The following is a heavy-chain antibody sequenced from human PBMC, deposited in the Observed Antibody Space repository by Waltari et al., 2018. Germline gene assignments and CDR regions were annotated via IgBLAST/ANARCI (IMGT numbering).Heavy chain of an antibody. CDR1: GFTFSSYA. CDR3: AKDIYGDYPFDY. V-gene: IGHV3-23*03. Sequence: EVQLLESGGGLVQPGGSLRLSCAASGFTFSSYAMSWVRQAPGKGLECVSVIYSGGSTYEADAVKGRFNISRDKSKNTLYLQMNSLRAEDTAVYYCAKDIYGDYPFDYWGQGTLVTVSS. D-gene: IGHD4-17*01. J-gene: IGHJ4*02. CDR2: IYSGGST.